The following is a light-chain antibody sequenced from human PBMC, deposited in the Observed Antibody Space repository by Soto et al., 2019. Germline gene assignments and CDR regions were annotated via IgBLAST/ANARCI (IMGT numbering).Light chain of an antibody. J-gene: IGKJ2*01. CDR2: DAS. Sequence: EIVLTQSPATLSLSPGERATLSCRASQRVSSYLAWYQQKPGQAPRLLIYDASNRATGIPARFSGSGSGTDFTLTISSLEPEDFAVYYCQQGGTFGQGTKLEIK. CDR3: QQGGT. V-gene: IGKV3-11*01. CDR1: QRVSSY.